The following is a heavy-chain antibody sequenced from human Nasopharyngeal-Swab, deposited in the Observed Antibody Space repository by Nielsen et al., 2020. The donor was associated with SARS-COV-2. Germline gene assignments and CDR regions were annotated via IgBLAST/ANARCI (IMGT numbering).Heavy chain of an antibody. CDR3: AKRSGYSYGPDYYYYYMDV. J-gene: IGHJ6*03. V-gene: IGHV3-23*01. D-gene: IGHD5-18*01. Sequence: GASLQISCAASGFTFNNYNFNWVRQAPGKGLEWVSAISGSGGSTYYADSVKGRFTISRDNSKNTLYLQMNSLRAEDTAVYYCAKRSGYSYGPDYYYYYMDVWGKGTTVTVSS. CDR2: ISGSGGST. CDR1: GFTFNNYN.